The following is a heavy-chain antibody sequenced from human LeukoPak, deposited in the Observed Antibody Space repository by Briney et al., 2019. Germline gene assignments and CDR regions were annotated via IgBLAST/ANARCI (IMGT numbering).Heavy chain of an antibody. CDR3: ARGQRYYDFWSGYYWY. D-gene: IGHD3-3*01. CDR2: IYTSGST. CDR1: GGSISSGSYY. Sequence: SQTLSLTCTVSGGSISSGSYYWSWIRQPAGKGLEWIGRIYTSGSTNYNPSLKSRVTISVDTSKNQFSLKLSSVTAADTAVYYCARGQRYYDFWSGYYWYWGQGTLVTVSS. J-gene: IGHJ4*02. V-gene: IGHV4-61*02.